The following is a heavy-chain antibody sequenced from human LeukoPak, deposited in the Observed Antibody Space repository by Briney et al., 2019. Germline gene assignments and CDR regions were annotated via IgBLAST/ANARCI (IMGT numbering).Heavy chain of an antibody. J-gene: IGHJ4*02. CDR1: GFTFGDYA. CDR2: IRSKDYGGTI. D-gene: IGHD3-16*02. V-gene: IGHV3-49*03. CDR3: TSGRTFGGVIVKFGY. Sequence: GGSLRLSCTASGFTFGDYAMSWFRQAPGKGLEWVGFIRSKDYGGTIEYAASMKGRFTISRDDSKSISYLQMNSLKTEDTAVYYCTSGRTFGGVIVKFGYWGQGTLVTVSS.